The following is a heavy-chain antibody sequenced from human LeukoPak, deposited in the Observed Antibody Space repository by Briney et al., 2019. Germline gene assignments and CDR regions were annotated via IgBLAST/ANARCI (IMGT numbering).Heavy chain of an antibody. J-gene: IGHJ5*02. V-gene: IGHV3-30*02. CDR1: GFTFSSYG. D-gene: IGHD3-16*02. CDR3: ARDAYDYVWGSYRYVYNWFDP. Sequence: GGSLRLSCAASGFTFSSYGMHWVRQAPGKGLEWVAFIRYDGSNKYYADSVKGRFTISRDNSKNTLYLQMGSLRAEDMAVYYCARDAYDYVWGSYRYVYNWFDPWGREPWSPSPQ. CDR2: IRYDGSNK.